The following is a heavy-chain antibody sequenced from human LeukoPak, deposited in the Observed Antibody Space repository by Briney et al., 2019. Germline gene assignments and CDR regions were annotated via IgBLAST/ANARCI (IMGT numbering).Heavy chain of an antibody. V-gene: IGHV3-7*01. CDR3: ASGRQLGY. D-gene: IGHD6-13*01. J-gene: IGHJ4*02. CDR1: GFTFSNYW. Sequence: GGSLRLSCAASGFTFSNYWMSWVRQAPGKGLEGVANIKEDGSEKYYVDSVKGRFTISRDNARNSLYLQMNSLRVEDTAVYYCASGRQLGYWGQGTLVTVSS. CDR2: IKEDGSEK.